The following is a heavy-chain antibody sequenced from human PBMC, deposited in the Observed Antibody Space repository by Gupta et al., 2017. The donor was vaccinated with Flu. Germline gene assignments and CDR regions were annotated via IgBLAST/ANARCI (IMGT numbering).Heavy chain of an antibody. J-gene: IGHJ5*02. V-gene: IGHV1-2*02. CDR3: AREDIVVVVAAALDP. CDR2: INPNSGGT. CDR1: GYTFTGYY. Sequence: QVQLVQSGAEVKKPGASVKVSCKASGYTFTGYYMHWVRQAPGQGLEWMGWINPNSGGTNYAQKFQGRVTMTRDTSISTAYMELSRLRSDDTAVYYCAREDIVVVVAAALDPWGQGTLVTVSS. D-gene: IGHD2-15*01.